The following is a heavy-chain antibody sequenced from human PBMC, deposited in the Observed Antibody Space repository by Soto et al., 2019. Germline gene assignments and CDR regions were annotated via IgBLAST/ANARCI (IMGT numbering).Heavy chain of an antibody. CDR1: GGSFSGYY. V-gene: IGHV4-30-4*01. D-gene: IGHD2-21*02. CDR3: VRTARQGAVAPHWFDR. J-gene: IGHJ5*02. Sequence: SETLSLTCAVYGGSFSGYYWSWIRQAPGKGLEWIGYVYYTGSTYYNLSLMSRLTISVDTSKNQFSLKLTSVTAAETAVYYCVRTARQGAVAPHWFDRWGQGTQVTV. CDR2: VYYTGST.